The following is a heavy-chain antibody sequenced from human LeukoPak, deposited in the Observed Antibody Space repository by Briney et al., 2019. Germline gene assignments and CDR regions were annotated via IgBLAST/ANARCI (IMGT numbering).Heavy chain of an antibody. CDR3: ARASYSYDINGWVPFDY. V-gene: IGHV4-61*02. Sequence: SETLSLTCTVSGNSISSGDNYWSWIRQPTGKGLEWIGRIYTSGSTNYNPSLKRRVTISGDTSKNQFSLRLSSVTAADTAVYYCARASYSYDINGWVPFDYWGQGTLVTVSS. D-gene: IGHD3-22*01. CDR2: IYTSGST. J-gene: IGHJ4*02. CDR1: GNSISSGDNY.